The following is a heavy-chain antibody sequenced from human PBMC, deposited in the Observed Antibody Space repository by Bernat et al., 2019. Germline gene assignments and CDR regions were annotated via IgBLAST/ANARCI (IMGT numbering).Heavy chain of an antibody. J-gene: IGHJ6*02. CDR2: IYYSGST. Sequence: QVQLQESGPGLVKPSQTLSLTCTVSGGSVSSGDYYWTWIRQPPGKGLEWIGYIYYSGSTYYKPSLRSRVTISVDTSKNQFSLKLTPVTAADTAVYYCASPQAGNYGMDVWGQGTTVTVSS. D-gene: IGHD6-13*01. CDR1: GGSVSSGDYY. CDR3: ASPQAGNYGMDV. V-gene: IGHV4-30-4*01.